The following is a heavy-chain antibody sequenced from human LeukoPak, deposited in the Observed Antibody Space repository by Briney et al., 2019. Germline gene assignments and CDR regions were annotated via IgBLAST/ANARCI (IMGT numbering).Heavy chain of an antibody. V-gene: IGHV4-59*01. CDR3: ARAGGSYYPIMYNWFDP. CDR1: GGSISSYY. D-gene: IGHD3-10*01. J-gene: IGHJ5*02. Sequence: PSETLSLTCTVSGGSISSYYWSWIRQPPGKGLEWIGYIYYSGSTNYNPSLKSRVTISVDTSKNQFSLKLSPVTAADTAVYCCARAGGSYYPIMYNWFDPWGQGTLVTVSS. CDR2: IYYSGST.